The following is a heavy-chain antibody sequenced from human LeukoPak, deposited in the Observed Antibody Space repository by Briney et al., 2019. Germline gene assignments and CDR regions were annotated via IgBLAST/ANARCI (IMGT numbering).Heavy chain of an antibody. CDR2: ILYDGSRE. CDR3: VKSSGTEDYGMDA. CDR1: GFTFNRCG. Sequence: GRFLRLSCVASGFTFNRCGMHWVRHAPGKGLEWVARILYDGSREYYADSVEGRFTIARDNSKNTLYLEMNSLREEDTAVYYCVKSSGTEDYGMDAWGQGTTVTVSS. D-gene: IGHD3-10*01. J-gene: IGHJ6*02. V-gene: IGHV3-30*18.